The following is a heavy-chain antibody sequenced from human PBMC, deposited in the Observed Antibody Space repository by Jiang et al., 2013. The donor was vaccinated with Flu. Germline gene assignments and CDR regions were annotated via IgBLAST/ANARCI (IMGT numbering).Heavy chain of an antibody. CDR1: GFTFSSYS. CDR2: ISSSSSYI. Sequence: VQLLESGGGLVKPGGSLRLSCTASGFTFSSYSMNWVRQAPGKGLEWVSSISSSSSYIYYADSVKGRFTISRDNAKNSLYLQMNSLRAEDTAVYYCARDSVAGLVDYWGQGTLVTVSS. CDR3: ARDSVAGLVDY. D-gene: IGHD6-19*01. J-gene: IGHJ4*02. V-gene: IGHV3-21*01.